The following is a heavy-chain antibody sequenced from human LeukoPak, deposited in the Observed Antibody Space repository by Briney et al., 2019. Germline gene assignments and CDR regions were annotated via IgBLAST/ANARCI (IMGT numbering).Heavy chain of an antibody. D-gene: IGHD3-10*01. CDR3: ARDKAGSQLRILDY. Sequence: PGGSLRLSCAASGFTFSSYAMSWVRQAPGKGLEWVSAISGSGGSTYYADSVKGRFTISRDNSKNTLYLQMNSLRAEDTAVYYCARDKAGSQLRILDYWGQGTLVTVSS. V-gene: IGHV3-23*01. J-gene: IGHJ4*02. CDR2: ISGSGGST. CDR1: GFTFSSYA.